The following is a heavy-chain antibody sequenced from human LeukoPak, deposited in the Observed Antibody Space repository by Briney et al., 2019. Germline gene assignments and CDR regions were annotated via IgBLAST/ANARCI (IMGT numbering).Heavy chain of an antibody. V-gene: IGHV4-59*01. CDR2: IYYSGST. D-gene: IGHD3-22*01. J-gene: IGHJ6*02. CDR1: GGSISSDY. CDR3: ASTPETYYYDSSGSSGYYYYGMDV. Sequence: TSETLSLTCTVSGGSISSDYWSWIRQPPGKGLEWIGYIYYSGSTNYNPSLKSRVTLSVDTSKNQFSLKLSSVTAADTAVYYCASTPETYYYDSSGSSGYYYYGMDVWGQGTTVTVSS.